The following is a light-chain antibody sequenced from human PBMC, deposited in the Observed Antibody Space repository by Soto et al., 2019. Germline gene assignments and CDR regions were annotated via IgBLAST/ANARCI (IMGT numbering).Light chain of an antibody. CDR2: DGS. CDR1: QSVNIN. Sequence: EIVLTQSPATLSLSPGGSATLSCRASQSVNINLAWYQQKPGQAPRLVIYDGSNRATGIPARFSGSGSGTDFTLTISSLEPEDFAVYYCHQRQYWPPITFGQGTRLEIK. CDR3: HQRQYWPPIT. V-gene: IGKV3-11*01. J-gene: IGKJ5*01.